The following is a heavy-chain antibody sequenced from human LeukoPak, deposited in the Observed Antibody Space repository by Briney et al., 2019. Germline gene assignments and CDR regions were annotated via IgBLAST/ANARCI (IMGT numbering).Heavy chain of an antibody. Sequence: MTSETLSLTCAVYGGSFSGYYWSWIRQPPGKGLEWIGEINHSGSTNYNPSLKSRVTISVDTSKNQFSLKLNSVTAADTAVYYCARARAEALSYFDYWGQGTLVTVSS. J-gene: IGHJ4*02. CDR2: INHSGST. V-gene: IGHV4-34*01. CDR3: ARARAEALSYFDY. CDR1: GGSFSGYY. D-gene: IGHD6-19*01.